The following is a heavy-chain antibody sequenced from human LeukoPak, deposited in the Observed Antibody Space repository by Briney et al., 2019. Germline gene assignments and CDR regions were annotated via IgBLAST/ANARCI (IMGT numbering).Heavy chain of an antibody. CDR2: INRDGSGK. J-gene: IGHJ4*02. Sequence: GGSLRLSCAGSGLTFINYWMTWVRQVPGKGLEWVANINRDGSGKYYLPSVRGRFTISKDDAKDPLYLQMDSLRPEDTAIYYCARVEYTGNGNLYWGQGTLVTVSS. CDR1: GLTFINYW. D-gene: IGHD2-8*02. V-gene: IGHV3-7*01. CDR3: ARVEYTGNGNLY.